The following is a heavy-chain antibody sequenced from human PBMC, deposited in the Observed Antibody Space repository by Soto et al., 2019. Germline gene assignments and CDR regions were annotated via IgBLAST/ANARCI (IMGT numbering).Heavy chain of an antibody. D-gene: IGHD1-1*01. Sequence: PSETLSLTCTVSGGSISSYYWSWIRQPPGKGLEWIGYIYYSGSTNYNPSLKSRVTISVDTSKNQFSLKLSSVTAADTAVYYCAGRWTDYYYGMDVWGQGTTVTVS. CDR1: GGSISSYY. CDR2: IYYSGST. J-gene: IGHJ6*02. V-gene: IGHV4-59*01. CDR3: AGRWTDYYYGMDV.